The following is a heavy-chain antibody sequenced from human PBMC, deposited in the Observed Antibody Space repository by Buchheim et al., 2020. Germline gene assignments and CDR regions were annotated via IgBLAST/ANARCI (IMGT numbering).Heavy chain of an antibody. Sequence: EVQLVESGGGLVQPGGSLRLSCTASGFTFSIYNMNWVRQAPGKGLECVSYISSSSSTIYYANSVKGRFTLSRDNAKNSRSAQMNSLRAEDTAVYYCAREQVVRGVSGMDVWGQGTT. CDR1: GFTFSIYN. V-gene: IGHV3-48*04. J-gene: IGHJ6*02. CDR2: ISSSSSTI. CDR3: AREQVVRGVSGMDV. D-gene: IGHD3-10*01.